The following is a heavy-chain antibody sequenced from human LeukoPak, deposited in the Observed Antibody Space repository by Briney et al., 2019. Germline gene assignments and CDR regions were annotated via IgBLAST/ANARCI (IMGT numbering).Heavy chain of an antibody. D-gene: IGHD3-22*01. CDR1: GFTFNNYA. CDR3: AKVTRGGYYYDSSGTD. V-gene: IGHV3-23*01. CDR2: VSGSGDS. Sequence: GGSLRLSCAASGFTFNNYAMSWVRQAPGKGLEWVSAVSGSGDSYYADSVKGRFTISRDNSKNTLYLQVNSLRAEDTAVYYCAKVTRGGYYYDSSGTDWGQGTLVTVSS. J-gene: IGHJ4*02.